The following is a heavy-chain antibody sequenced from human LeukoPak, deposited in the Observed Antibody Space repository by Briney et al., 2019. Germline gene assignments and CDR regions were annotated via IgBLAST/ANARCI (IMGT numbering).Heavy chain of an antibody. Sequence: MSSETLSLTCTVSGGSISSYYWSWIRQPPGKGLEWIGYIYYSGSTNYNPSLKSRVTISVDTSKNQFSLKLSSVTAADTAVYYCASDLVVVVSDYYYYYGMDVWGQGTTVTVSS. D-gene: IGHD2-15*01. V-gene: IGHV4-59*12. CDR1: GGSISSYY. CDR2: IYYSGST. J-gene: IGHJ6*02. CDR3: ASDLVVVVSDYYYYYGMDV.